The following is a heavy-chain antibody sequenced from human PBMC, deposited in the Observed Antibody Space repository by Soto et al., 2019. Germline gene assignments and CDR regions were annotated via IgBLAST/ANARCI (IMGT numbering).Heavy chain of an antibody. CDR3: VRECREMVYDY. J-gene: IGHJ4*02. CDR2: IWYDGSNK. V-gene: IGHV3-33*01. CDR1: GFTFSSYG. Sequence: QVQLVESGGGVVQPGRSLRLSCAASGFTFSSYGMHWVRQAPGKGLEWVAVIWYDGSNKYYADSVKGRFTISRDNSKNTLYLQMNSLRAEDTAVYYCVRECREMVYDYWGQGTLVTVSS. D-gene: IGHD1-20*01.